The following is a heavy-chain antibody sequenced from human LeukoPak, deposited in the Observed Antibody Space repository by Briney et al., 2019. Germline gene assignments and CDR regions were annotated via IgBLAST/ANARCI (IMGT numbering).Heavy chain of an antibody. Sequence: PGGSLRLSCAASGFTFRAYIMHWVRQAPGKGLEWVAVITSDGTNEYYADAVKGRFTVSRDNFQNTLYLQMNSLRAEDTAVYYCARVGSYYDMDVWGQGTTVTVSS. V-gene: IGHV3-30*14. CDR2: ITSDGTNE. CDR3: ARVGSYYDMDV. CDR1: GFTFRAYI. J-gene: IGHJ6*02. D-gene: IGHD3-10*01.